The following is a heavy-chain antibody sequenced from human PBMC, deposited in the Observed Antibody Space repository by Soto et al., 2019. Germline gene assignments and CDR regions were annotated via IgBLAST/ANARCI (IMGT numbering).Heavy chain of an antibody. CDR2: IYHSGST. D-gene: IGHD3-10*01. V-gene: IGHV4-30-2*01. CDR1: GGSISSGGYS. Sequence: SETLSLTCAVSGGSISSGGYSWSWIRQPPGKGLEWIGYIYHSGSTYYNPSLKSRVTISVDRSKNQFSLKLSSVTAADTAVYYCARGSLGGYYGAFDVWGQGTVVTVSS. CDR3: ARGSLGGYYGAFDV. J-gene: IGHJ3*01.